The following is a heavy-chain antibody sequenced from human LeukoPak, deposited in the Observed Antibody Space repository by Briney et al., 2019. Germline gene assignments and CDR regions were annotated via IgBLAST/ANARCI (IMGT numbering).Heavy chain of an antibody. D-gene: IGHD1-26*01. CDR1: GGSISSYY. CDR3: ARKNRGSYRDFAC. V-gene: IGHV4-4*07. CDR2: IYTSGST. J-gene: IGHJ4*02. Sequence: SETLSLTCTVSGGSISSYYWSWIRQPAGKGLEWIGRIYTSGSTNYNAPLKSRVSMSVDTSKNQFSLKLSSVTAADTAVFYCARKNRGSYRDFACWGRETWATV.